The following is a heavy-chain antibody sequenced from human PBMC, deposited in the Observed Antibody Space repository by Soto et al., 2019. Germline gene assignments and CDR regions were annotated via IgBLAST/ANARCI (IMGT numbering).Heavy chain of an antibody. CDR2: ISYDGSNK. V-gene: IGHV3-30*18. CDR1: GFTFSSYG. CDR3: AKDFYSSPPVVGDYYYYGMDV. J-gene: IGHJ6*02. D-gene: IGHD6-13*01. Sequence: QVQLVESGGGVVQPGRSLRLSCAASGFTFSSYGMHWVRQAPGKGLEWVAVISYDGSNKYYADSVKGRFTISRDNSKNTLYLQMNSLRAEDTAVYYCAKDFYSSPPVVGDYYYYGMDVWGQGTTVTVSS.